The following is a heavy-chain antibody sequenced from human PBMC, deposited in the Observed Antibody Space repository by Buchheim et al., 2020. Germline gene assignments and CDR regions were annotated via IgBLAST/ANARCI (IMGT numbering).Heavy chain of an antibody. D-gene: IGHD6-19*01. CDR1: GGSISSSNW. CDR3: ARVSFEDSSGWRNFDN. J-gene: IGHJ4*02. CDR2: VFHDGST. Sequence: QVQLQESGPGLVKPSATLSLTCGVSGGSISSSNWWSWVRQPPGKGLEWIGEVFHDGSTNYNPSLKSRVTISVDKTKKQLSLKLYSVTAADTAVYYCARVSFEDSSGWRNFDNWGQGT. V-gene: IGHV4-4*02.